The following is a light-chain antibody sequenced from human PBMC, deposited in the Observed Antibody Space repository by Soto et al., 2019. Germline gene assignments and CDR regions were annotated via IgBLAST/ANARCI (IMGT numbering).Light chain of an antibody. CDR3: SSYTSSSTRV. CDR2: EVT. CDR1: SSDVGGYNS. V-gene: IGLV2-14*01. Sequence: QSVLTQPASVSGSPGQSITISCTGTSSDVGGYNSVSCYQQHPGKAPKLVIYEVTNRPSGISNRFSGSKSGNTASLTISGLQAEDEAHYYCSSYTSSSTRVFGTGTKVTVL. J-gene: IGLJ1*01.